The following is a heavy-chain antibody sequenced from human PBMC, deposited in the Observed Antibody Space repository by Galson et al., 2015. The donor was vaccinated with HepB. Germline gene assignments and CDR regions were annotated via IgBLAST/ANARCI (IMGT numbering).Heavy chain of an antibody. CDR2: INPSAGGT. J-gene: IGHJ4*02. D-gene: IGHD3-16*01. CDR3: ARDQGLTGAYIWGYYFDY. Sequence: SVKVSCKASGYTFTSYHVHWVRQAPGQGLVWMGIINPSAGGTTYAQKFQGRVTMTRDTSTGTVYMELSSLSSEDTAVYYCARDQGLTGAYIWGYYFDYWGQGTLVTVSS. V-gene: IGHV1-46*01. CDR1: GYTFTSYH.